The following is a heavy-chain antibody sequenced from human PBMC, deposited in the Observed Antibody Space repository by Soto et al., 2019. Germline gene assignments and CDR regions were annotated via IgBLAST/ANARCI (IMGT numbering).Heavy chain of an antibody. D-gene: IGHD5-18*01. CDR2: INPNSGGT. CDR1: GYTFTGYY. Sequence: QVQLVQSGAEVKKPGASVKVSCKASGYTFTGYYMHWVRQAPGQGLEWMGWINPNSGGTNYAQKFQGWVTMPRDTSISTAYMELSRLRSDDTAVYYCARDGGYSYGFQYYFDYWGQGTLVTVSS. J-gene: IGHJ4*02. V-gene: IGHV1-2*04. CDR3: ARDGGYSYGFQYYFDY.